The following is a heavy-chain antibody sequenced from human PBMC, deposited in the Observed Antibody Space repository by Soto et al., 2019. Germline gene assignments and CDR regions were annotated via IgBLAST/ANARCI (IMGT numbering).Heavy chain of an antibody. V-gene: IGHV3-49*03. CDR2: IRSKAYGETT. Sequence: GGSLRLSCTASGFTFGDYSMSWFRQAPGKGLEWVGVIRSKAYGETTEYAASVRGRFSISRDDSKSTAYLQLNSLNTEDTAVYYCSRVRYDILTGYFLFDYWGQGTLVTVSS. D-gene: IGHD3-9*01. J-gene: IGHJ4*02. CDR3: SRVRYDILTGYFLFDY. CDR1: GFTFGDYS.